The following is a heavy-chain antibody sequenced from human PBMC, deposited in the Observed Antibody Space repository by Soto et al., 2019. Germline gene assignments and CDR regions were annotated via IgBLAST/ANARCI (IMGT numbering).Heavy chain of an antibody. CDR2: IWYDGSNK. Sequence: PGGSLRLSCAASGFTFSSYGMHWVRQAPGKGLEWVAVIWYDGSNKYYADSVKGRFTISRDNSKNTLYLQMNSLRAEDTAVYYCARDPWSDSYGHKTIFDYWGQGTLVTVSS. D-gene: IGHD5-18*01. CDR3: ARDPWSDSYGHKTIFDY. J-gene: IGHJ4*02. V-gene: IGHV3-33*01. CDR1: GFTFSSYG.